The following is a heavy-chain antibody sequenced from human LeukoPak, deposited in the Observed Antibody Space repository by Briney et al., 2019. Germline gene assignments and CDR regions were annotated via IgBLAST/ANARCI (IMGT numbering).Heavy chain of an antibody. CDR2: IYYSGST. J-gene: IGHJ4*02. CDR3: ARAARYGSGSLDY. CDR1: GGSISRTNW. V-gene: IGHV4-4*02. D-gene: IGHD5-12*01. Sequence: SETLSLTCAVSGGSISRTNWWSWVRQPPGKGLEWIGYIYYSGSTNYNPSLKSRVTISVDTSKNQFSLKLSSVTAADTAVYYCARAARYGSGSLDYWGQGTLVTVSS.